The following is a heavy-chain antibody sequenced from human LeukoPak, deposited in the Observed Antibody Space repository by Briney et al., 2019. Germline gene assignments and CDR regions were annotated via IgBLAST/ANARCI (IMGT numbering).Heavy chain of an antibody. Sequence: SSETLSLTCTVSGGSISSYYWSWIRQPPGKGLEWIGYIYYSGSNNYNPSLKSRVTISVDTSKNQFSLKLSSVTAADTGVYYCARHGYYYGSGSYLGYWGQGTLVTVSP. D-gene: IGHD3-10*01. CDR3: ARHGYYYGSGSYLGY. CDR2: IYYSGSN. J-gene: IGHJ4*02. V-gene: IGHV4-59*08. CDR1: GGSISSYY.